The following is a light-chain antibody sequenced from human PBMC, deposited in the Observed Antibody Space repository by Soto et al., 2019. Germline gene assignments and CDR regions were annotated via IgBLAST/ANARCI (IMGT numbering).Light chain of an antibody. Sequence: DIQMTQSPSSLSASVGDRVTITCRASQGISNFLAWYQQKPGKVPKLLIYAASTSQSGVPSRFSGSVSGTYITITSSILQPEYVATCYCQKYNCAPLTVGGGIKVEIK. CDR1: QGISNF. CDR3: QKYNCAPLT. V-gene: IGKV1-27*01. J-gene: IGKJ4*01. CDR2: AAS.